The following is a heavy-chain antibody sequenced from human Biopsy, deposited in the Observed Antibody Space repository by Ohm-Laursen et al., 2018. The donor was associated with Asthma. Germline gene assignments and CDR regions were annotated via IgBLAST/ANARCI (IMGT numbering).Heavy chain of an antibody. J-gene: IGHJ4*02. CDR2: IYYSGST. CDR3: ARAQDYYDSRGYYRSFDY. V-gene: IGHV4-31*03. D-gene: IGHD3-22*01. CDR1: YGSITSGGYY. Sequence: TLSLTCTVSYGSITSGGYYWTWIRQHPGKGLEWIVFIYYSGSTYYNPSLKSRVSILIDTSKNQFSLKLSSVTAADTAVYYCARAQDYYDSRGYYRSFDYWGQGTLVTVSS.